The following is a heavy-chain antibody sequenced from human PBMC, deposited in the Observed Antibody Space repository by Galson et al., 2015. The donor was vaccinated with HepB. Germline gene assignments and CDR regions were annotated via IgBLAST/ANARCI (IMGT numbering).Heavy chain of an antibody. Sequence: SLRLSCAASGFTFSDYYMSWFRQAPGKGLEWVSYISSSTYTNYADSVKGRFTISRDNAKKSLYLQINSLRAEDTAVYYCARVADADYGDHSHFDYWGQGTLVTVSS. CDR1: GFTFSDYY. CDR2: ISSSTYT. V-gene: IGHV3-11*06. CDR3: ARVADADYGDHSHFDY. D-gene: IGHD4-17*01. J-gene: IGHJ4*02.